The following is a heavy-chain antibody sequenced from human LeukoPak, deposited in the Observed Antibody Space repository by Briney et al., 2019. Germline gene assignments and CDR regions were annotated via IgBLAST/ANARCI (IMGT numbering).Heavy chain of an antibody. Sequence: GGSLRLSCAASGFTFSSYSMNWVHQAPGKGLEWVSSISSSSSYIYYADSVKGRFTISRDNAKNSLYLQMNSLRAEDTAVYYCARGGLYSYGSSYWGQGTLVTVSS. D-gene: IGHD5-18*01. CDR1: GFTFSSYS. CDR2: ISSSSSYI. CDR3: ARGGLYSYGSSY. V-gene: IGHV3-21*01. J-gene: IGHJ4*02.